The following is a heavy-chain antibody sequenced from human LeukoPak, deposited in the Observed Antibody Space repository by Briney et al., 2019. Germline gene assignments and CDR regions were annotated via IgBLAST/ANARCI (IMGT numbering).Heavy chain of an antibody. CDR1: GFTFSDHY. Sequence: GSLRLSCVASGFTFSDHYMDWVRQAPGQGLEWIARTKNRGNSHITQYAASVNGRFTASRDDSKTSLYLQMNSLKTEDTGVYYCARDTDTALDVWGQGTTVTVSS. J-gene: IGHJ6*02. CDR3: ARDTDTALDV. CDR2: TKNRGNSHIT. V-gene: IGHV3-72*01.